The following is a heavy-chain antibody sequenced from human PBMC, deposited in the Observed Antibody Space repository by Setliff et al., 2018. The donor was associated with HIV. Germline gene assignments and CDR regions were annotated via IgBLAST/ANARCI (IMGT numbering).Heavy chain of an antibody. CDR2: ISSSSSYI. V-gene: IGHV3-21*01. J-gene: IGHJ3*02. CDR3: AREIPRYYYDSSGSGHAFDI. CDR1: GFTFSSYS. Sequence: GGSLRLSCAASGFTFSSYSMNWVRQAPGKGLEWVSSISSSSSYIYYADSVKGRFTISRDNAKNSLYLQMNSLRAEDTAVYYCAREIPRYYYDSSGSGHAFDIWGQGTMVTVS. D-gene: IGHD3-22*01.